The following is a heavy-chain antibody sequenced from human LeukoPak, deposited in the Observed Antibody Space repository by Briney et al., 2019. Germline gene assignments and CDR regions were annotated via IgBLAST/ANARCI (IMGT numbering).Heavy chain of an antibody. V-gene: IGHV3-7*01. J-gene: IGHJ6*03. CDR2: IKQDGSEK. CDR1: GFTFSSCW. CDR3: ARDPTYGVVVAAALHYYYYMDV. Sequence: PGGSLRLSCAASGFTFSSCWMSWVRQAPGKGLEWVANIKQDGSEKYYVDSVKGRFTISRDNAKNSLYLQMNSLRAEDTAVYYCARDPTYGVVVAAALHYYYYMDVWGKGTTVTVSS. D-gene: IGHD2-15*01.